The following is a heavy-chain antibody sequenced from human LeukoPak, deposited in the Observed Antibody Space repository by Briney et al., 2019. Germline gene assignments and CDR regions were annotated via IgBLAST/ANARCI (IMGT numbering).Heavy chain of an antibody. D-gene: IGHD6-25*01. J-gene: IGHJ4*02. Sequence: ASVKVSCKASGYTFTSYGISWVRQAPGQGLEWMGWVSAYNGNTNYAQKFQGRVTMTTDTPTSTVYMELRSLRSDDTAVYYCGRHDGGSGWPWSGIDYWGQGTLVTVSS. CDR2: VSAYNGNT. V-gene: IGHV1-18*01. CDR1: GYTFTSYG. CDR3: GRHDGGSGWPWSGIDY.